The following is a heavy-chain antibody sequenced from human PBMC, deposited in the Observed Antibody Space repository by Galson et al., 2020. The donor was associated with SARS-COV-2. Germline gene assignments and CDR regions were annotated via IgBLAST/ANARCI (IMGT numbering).Heavy chain of an antibody. CDR3: ARGQQTELLTPFDF. D-gene: IGHD1-1*01. Sequence: PSETLSLTCAVSGGSISSGAYSWGWIRQPPGKGLEWIGYIYDSANTYYNPSLKSRVTISVDRSKIQFSLSLISVTAADTAVYYCARGQQTELLTPFDFWGQGTLVTVSS. CDR1: GGSISSGAYS. J-gene: IGHJ4*02. V-gene: IGHV4-30-2*01. CDR2: IYDSANT.